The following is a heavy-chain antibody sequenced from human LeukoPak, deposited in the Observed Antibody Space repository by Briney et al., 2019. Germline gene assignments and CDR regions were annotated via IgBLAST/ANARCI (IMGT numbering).Heavy chain of an antibody. Sequence: GESLRLSCAASGLTFSSYSMSWVRQAPGKGLEWVSSISSSSSYIYYADSVKGRFTISRDNAKNSLYLQMNSLRAEDTAVYYCARDHPETYYDFWSGYGAGSGFYYYYGMDVGGQGTTVTVSS. CDR3: ARDHPETYYDFWSGYGAGSGFYYYYGMDV. CDR1: GLTFSSYS. V-gene: IGHV3-21*01. CDR2: ISSSSSYI. J-gene: IGHJ6*02. D-gene: IGHD3-3*01.